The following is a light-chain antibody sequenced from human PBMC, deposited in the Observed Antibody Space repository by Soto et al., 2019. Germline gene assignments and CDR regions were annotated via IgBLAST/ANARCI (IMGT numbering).Light chain of an antibody. Sequence: QSALTQPASVSASPGQSITIPCSGTSSDVGSYNVVSWYQQHPGKAPKLVIYDVSNRPSGVSPRFSGAKSGNTASLTIAGLQAEDEADYYCSSYTRRSTYVFGTGTKVTVL. CDR2: DVS. J-gene: IGLJ1*01. V-gene: IGLV2-14*03. CDR1: SSDVGSYNV. CDR3: SSYTRRSTYV.